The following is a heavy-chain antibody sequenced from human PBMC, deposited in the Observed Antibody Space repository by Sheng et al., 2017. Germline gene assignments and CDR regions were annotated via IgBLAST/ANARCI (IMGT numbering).Heavy chain of an antibody. J-gene: IGHJ3*02. CDR3: ARSTHLYDAFDI. CDR1: GGSISSSSYY. CDR2: IYYIGTT. Sequence: QLQLQESGPGLVKPSETLSLTCTVSGGSISSSSYYWGWIRQPPGKGLEWIGSIYYIGTTYYNPSLKSRVNISIDTSKNQFSLRLSSVTAADTAVYYCARSTHLYDAFDIWGQGTMVTVSS. V-gene: IGHV4-39*07.